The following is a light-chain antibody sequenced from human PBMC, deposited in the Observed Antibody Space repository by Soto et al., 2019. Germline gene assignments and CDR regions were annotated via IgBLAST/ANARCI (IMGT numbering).Light chain of an antibody. V-gene: IGKV3-15*01. CDR1: QSVSSN. CDR2: GAS. Sequence: EIVMTQSPATLSVSPGERATLSCRASQSVSSNLAWYQQKPGQAPRLLIYGASTRATGIPARFSSSGSGTEFTHTISSLQSEDYADYYCQQYNNWPYTFGQATKLEIK. J-gene: IGKJ2*01. CDR3: QQYNNWPYT.